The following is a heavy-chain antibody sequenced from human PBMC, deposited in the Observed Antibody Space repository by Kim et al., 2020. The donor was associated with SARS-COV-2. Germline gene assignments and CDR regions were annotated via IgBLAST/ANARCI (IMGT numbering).Heavy chain of an antibody. Sequence: GGSLRLSCAASGFTFSSYSMNWVRQAPGKGLEWVSSISSSSSYIYYADSVKGRFTISRDNAKNSLYLQMNSLRAEDTAVYYCARDQSRLGISPGFFDYWGQGTLVTVSS. CDR3: ARDQSRLGISPGFFDY. J-gene: IGHJ4*02. CDR2: ISSSSSYI. V-gene: IGHV3-21*01. CDR1: GFTFSSYS. D-gene: IGHD7-27*01.